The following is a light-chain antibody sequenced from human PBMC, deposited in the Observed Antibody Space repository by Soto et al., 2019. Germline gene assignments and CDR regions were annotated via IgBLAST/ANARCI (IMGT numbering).Light chain of an antibody. CDR3: EQYYSPPRYT. CDR1: QNVLYSSNNKHL. Sequence: DIVMTQSPEYLAVSLGERATINCKSSQNVLYSSNNKHLIAWYQHKPGQPPKLLIYWASNRESGVPDRFSGSGSGRDFTLTISSLQAEDVAVYYCEQYYSPPRYTFGQGTRLEIE. J-gene: IGKJ2*01. V-gene: IGKV4-1*01. CDR2: WAS.